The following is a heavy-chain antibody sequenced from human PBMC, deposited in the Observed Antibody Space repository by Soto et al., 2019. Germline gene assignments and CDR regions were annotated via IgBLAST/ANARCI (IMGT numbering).Heavy chain of an antibody. J-gene: IGHJ4*02. CDR1: GGTFSSYA. D-gene: IGHD5-18*01. CDR3: ATGGGIQLWPPFDH. V-gene: IGHV1-69*12. Sequence: QVQLVQSGAEVKKPGSSVKVSCKASGGTFSSYAISWVRQAPGQGLEWMGGIIPIFGTANYAQKFQGRVTITADEXRSTAYMELSSLRSEDTAVYYCATGGGIQLWPPFDHWGQGTLVTVSS. CDR2: IIPIFGTA.